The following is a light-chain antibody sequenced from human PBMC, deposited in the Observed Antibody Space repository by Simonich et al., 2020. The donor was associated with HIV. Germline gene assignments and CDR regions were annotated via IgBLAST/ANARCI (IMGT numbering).Light chain of an antibody. J-gene: IGKJ1*01. CDR3: QQSYSTPPT. CDR1: QSIRSY. V-gene: IGKV1-39*01. CDR2: ASS. Sequence: DIQMTQSPSSLSASVGDRANLTCRASQSIRSYLNWYQQKPGKAPKLLIYASSSLQSGVPSRFSGSGSGTDFTLTISSLQPEDFATYYCQQSYSTPPTFGQGTKVEIK.